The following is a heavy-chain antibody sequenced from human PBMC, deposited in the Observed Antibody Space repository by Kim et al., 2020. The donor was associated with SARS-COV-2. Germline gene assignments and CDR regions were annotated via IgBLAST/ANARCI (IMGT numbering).Heavy chain of an antibody. V-gene: IGHV4-39*01. CDR2: IYYSGST. Sequence: SETLSLTCTVSGGSISSSSYYWGWIRQPPGKGLEWIGSIYYSGSTYYNPSLKSRVTISVDTSKNQFSLKLSSVTAADTAVYYCARVFRLGGGDCYCGFDYWGQGTLVTVSS. CDR3: ARVFRLGGGDCYCGFDY. J-gene: IGHJ4*02. D-gene: IGHD2-21*02. CDR1: GGSISSSSYY.